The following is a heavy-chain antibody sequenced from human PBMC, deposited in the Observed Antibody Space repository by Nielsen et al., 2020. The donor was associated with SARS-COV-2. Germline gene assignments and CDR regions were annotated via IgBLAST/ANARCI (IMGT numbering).Heavy chain of an antibody. V-gene: IGHV3-23*01. CDR3: AADLIAVAGTDYYYYYGMDV. CDR1: GFTFSSYA. CDR2: ISGSGGST. Sequence: GESLKISCAASGFTFSSYAMSWVRQAPGKGLEWVSAISGSGGSTYYADSVKGRFTISRDNSKNTLYLQMNSLRAEDTAVYYCAADLIAVAGTDYYYYYGMDVWGQGTTVTVSS. D-gene: IGHD6-19*01. J-gene: IGHJ6*02.